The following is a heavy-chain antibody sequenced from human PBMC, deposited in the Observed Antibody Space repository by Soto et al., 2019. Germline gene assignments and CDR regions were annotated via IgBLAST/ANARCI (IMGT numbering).Heavy chain of an antibody. V-gene: IGHV1-69*12. D-gene: IGHD2-21*01. J-gene: IGHJ3*02. CDR2: IIPIFGTA. CDR1: GGTFSSYA. Sequence: QVQLVQSGAEVKKPGSSVKVSCKASGGTFSSYAISWVRQAPGQGLEWMGGIIPIFGTANYAQKFQGRVTITADETTSTADRGRSSLGSEETGVYYCGGDRGGTILWVDIWGQGTMVTVSS. CDR3: GGDRGGTILWVDI.